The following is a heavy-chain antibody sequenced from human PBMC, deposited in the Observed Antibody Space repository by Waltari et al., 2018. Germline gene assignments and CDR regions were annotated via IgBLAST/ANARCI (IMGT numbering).Heavy chain of an antibody. Sequence: EVQLVESGGGLVQPGGSLRLSCAASGFTFSSYSMNWVRQAPGKGVEWGSYISSSSSTIYYADSVKGRFTISRDNAKNSLYLQMNSLRAEDTAVYYCARDISGYCSGGSCRQGGMDVWGQGTTVTVSS. CDR1: GFTFSSYS. D-gene: IGHD2-15*01. V-gene: IGHV3-48*01. CDR3: ARDISGYCSGGSCRQGGMDV. CDR2: ISSSSSTI. J-gene: IGHJ6*02.